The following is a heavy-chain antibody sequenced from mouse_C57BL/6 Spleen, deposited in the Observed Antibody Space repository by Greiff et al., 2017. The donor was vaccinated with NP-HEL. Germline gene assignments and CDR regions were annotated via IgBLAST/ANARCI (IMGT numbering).Heavy chain of an antibody. CDR3: ANYYGSSEYFDV. D-gene: IGHD1-1*01. J-gene: IGHJ1*03. Sequence: ESGPGLVKTSQSLSLTCSVTGYSITSGYYWNWIRQFPGNKLEWMGYISYDGSNNYNPSLKNRISITRDTSKNQCFLKLNSVTTEDTATYYCANYYGSSEYFDVWGTGTTVTVSS. CDR2: ISYDGSN. CDR1: GYSITSGYY. V-gene: IGHV3-6*01.